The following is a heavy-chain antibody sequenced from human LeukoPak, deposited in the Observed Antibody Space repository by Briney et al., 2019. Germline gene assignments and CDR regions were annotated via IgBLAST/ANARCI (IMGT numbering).Heavy chain of an antibody. CDR2: IYYSGST. J-gene: IGHJ4*02. CDR1: GDSISSYY. D-gene: IGHD4-23*01. CDR3: AREGYGGNFDY. Sequence: PSETLSLTCTVSGDSISSYYWSWVRQPPGKGREWVGYIYYSGSTNYNPSLKSRVTISVDTSKNQFSLKLSSVTAADTAVYYCAREGYGGNFDYWGQGTLVTVSS. V-gene: IGHV4-59*01.